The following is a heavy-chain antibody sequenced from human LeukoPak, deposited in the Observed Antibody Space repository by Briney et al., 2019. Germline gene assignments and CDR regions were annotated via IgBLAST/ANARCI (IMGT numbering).Heavy chain of an antibody. Sequence: SETPSLTCTVSGGSISSYYWSWIRQPPGKGLEWIGYIYYSGSTNYNPSLKSRVTISVDTSKNQFSLKLSSVTAADTAVYYCARGRRDGYNQRAFDIWGQGTMVTVSS. CDR1: GGSISSYY. D-gene: IGHD5-24*01. CDR3: ARGRRDGYNQRAFDI. V-gene: IGHV4-59*12. CDR2: IYYSGST. J-gene: IGHJ3*02.